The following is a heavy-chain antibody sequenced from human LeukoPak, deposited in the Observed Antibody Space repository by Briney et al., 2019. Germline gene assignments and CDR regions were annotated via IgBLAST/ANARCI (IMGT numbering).Heavy chain of an antibody. CDR1: GFTFSGYW. D-gene: IGHD6-13*01. J-gene: IGHJ4*02. V-gene: IGHV3-7*03. Sequence: PGGSLRLSCAASGFTFSGYWMSWVRQAPGEGLEWVANIKEDGSAEHYVDSVKGRFTISRDNAKNSLYLQMNSLRAEDTAMYYCAKDIVAAGLFFDYWGQGTLVTVSS. CDR3: AKDIVAAGLFFDY. CDR2: IKEDGSAE.